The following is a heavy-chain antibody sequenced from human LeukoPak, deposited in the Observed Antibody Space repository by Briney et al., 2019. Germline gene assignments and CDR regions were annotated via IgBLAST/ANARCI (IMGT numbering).Heavy chain of an antibody. D-gene: IGHD3-22*01. CDR2: IYYSGST. V-gene: IGHV4-39*01. CDR3: ASKRSGYYSGFFDY. Sequence: SETLSLTCTVSGGFISSSDYYWGWIRQPPGRGLEWIGSIYYSGSTYYSPSLKSRVTISVGTSKNQFSLKLNSLTAADTAVYYCASKRSGYYSGFFDYWGQGTLVTVSS. CDR1: GGFISSSDYY. J-gene: IGHJ4*02.